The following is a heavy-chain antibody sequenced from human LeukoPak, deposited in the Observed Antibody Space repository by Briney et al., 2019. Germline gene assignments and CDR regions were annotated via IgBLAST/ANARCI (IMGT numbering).Heavy chain of an antibody. D-gene: IGHD5-18*01. V-gene: IGHV3-21*01. J-gene: IGHJ3*02. CDR2: ISSSSSYI. CDR3: ARDGGYSYGYAFDI. Sequence: GGSLRLSCAASGFTFNTYTMNWVRQAPGKGLEWVSSISSSSSYIYYADSVKGRFTISRDNAKNSLYLQMNSLRAEDTAVYYCARDGGYSYGYAFDIWGQGTMVTVSS. CDR1: GFTFNTYT.